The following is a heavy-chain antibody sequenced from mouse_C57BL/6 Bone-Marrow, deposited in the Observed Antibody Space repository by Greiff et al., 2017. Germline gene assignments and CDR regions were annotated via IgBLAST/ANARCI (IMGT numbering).Heavy chain of an antibody. J-gene: IGHJ1*03. V-gene: IGHV1-19*01. Sequence: VQLQQSGPVLVKPGASVKMSCKASGYTFTDYYMNWVKQSHGKSLEWIGVINPYNVGTSYNQKFKGKATLTVDKSSSTAYMALNSLTSEDSAVYYCARTGEFGWYFDVWGTGTTVTVSS. CDR2: INPYNVGT. D-gene: IGHD3-1*01. CDR1: GYTFTDYY. CDR3: ARTGEFGWYFDV.